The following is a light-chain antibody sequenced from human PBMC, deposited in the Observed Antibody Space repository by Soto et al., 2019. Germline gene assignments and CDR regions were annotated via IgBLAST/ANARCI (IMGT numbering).Light chain of an antibody. CDR1: QSVSSN. CDR2: GAS. V-gene: IGKV3-15*01. Sequence: EIVMTQSPATLSVSPGQRATLSCRASQSVSSNLAWYRQKPGQAPRLLIYGASTRATGIPARFSGSESEKEFTLTISSLQSEDFAVYYWQQYNNWPPITFGQGTRLEIK. J-gene: IGKJ5*01. CDR3: QQYNNWPPIT.